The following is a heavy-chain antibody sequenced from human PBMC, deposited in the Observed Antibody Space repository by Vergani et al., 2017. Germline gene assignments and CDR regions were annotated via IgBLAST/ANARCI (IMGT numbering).Heavy chain of an antibody. CDR2: IYYSGST. Sequence: QLQLQESGPGLVKPSATLSLTCSVSGASIRSSNYYWGWIRQPPGKGLEWIASIYYSGSTYYNPSLKSRITISVDTSKNQFSLKLSSVTAADTAFYFCAIHSTVEWLVEWGWIDHWGQGILVTVSS. V-gene: IGHV4-39*01. D-gene: IGHD6-19*01. CDR1: GASIRSSNYY. CDR3: AIHSTVEWLVEWGWIDH. J-gene: IGHJ5*02.